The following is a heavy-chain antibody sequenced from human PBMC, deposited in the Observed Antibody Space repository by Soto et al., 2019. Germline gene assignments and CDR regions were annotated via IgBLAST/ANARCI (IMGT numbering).Heavy chain of an antibody. D-gene: IGHD2-21*02. J-gene: IGHJ4*02. Sequence: QVQLQESGPGLVKPSQTLSLTCTVSGGSISSDDYYWSWIGQHPGKGLEWIGYIHYSGSTFYIPSIKSRVTTSVDTSKGQFSLKLSSVTAADTAVYYYARESLVYCGGDCYSSPFDYWGQGVLVTVSS. CDR2: IHYSGST. V-gene: IGHV4-31*03. CDR1: GGSISSDDYY. CDR3: ARESLVYCGGDCYSSPFDY.